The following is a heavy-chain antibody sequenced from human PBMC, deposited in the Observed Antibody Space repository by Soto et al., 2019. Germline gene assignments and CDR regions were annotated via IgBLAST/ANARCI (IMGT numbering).Heavy chain of an antibody. Sequence: PGESLKISCKGSGYSFTSYWISWVRQMPGKGLEWMGIIYPGDSDTRYSPSFQGQVTISADKSISTAYLQWSSLKASDTAMYYCARERFPRRDYYYGMDVWGQGTTVTVSS. J-gene: IGHJ6*02. CDR1: GYSFTSYW. CDR2: IYPGDSDT. CDR3: ARERFPRRDYYYGMDV. V-gene: IGHV5-51*01.